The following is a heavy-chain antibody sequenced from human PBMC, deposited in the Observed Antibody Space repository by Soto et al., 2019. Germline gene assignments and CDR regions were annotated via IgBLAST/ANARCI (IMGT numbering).Heavy chain of an antibody. V-gene: IGHV3-30*18. J-gene: IGHJ6*02. Sequence: GSLRLSCAASGFTLSSYGMHWVRQAPGKGLEWVAVISYDGSNKYYADSVKGRFTISRDNSKNTLYLQMNSLRAEDTAVYYCAKDRYDSSGYCSTGHYYYYGMDVWGQGTTVTVSS. CDR1: GFTLSSYG. D-gene: IGHD3-22*01. CDR3: AKDRYDSSGYCSTGHYYYYGMDV. CDR2: ISYDGSNK.